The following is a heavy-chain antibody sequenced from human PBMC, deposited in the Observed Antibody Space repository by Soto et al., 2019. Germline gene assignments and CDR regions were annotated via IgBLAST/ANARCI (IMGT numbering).Heavy chain of an antibody. CDR1: GYTFTGFF. J-gene: IGHJ4*02. V-gene: IGHV5-10-1*01. D-gene: IGHD6-13*01. Sequence: GEYLKISCKGSGYTFTGFFITWVRQMPGKGLEWMGRIDPSDSNTNYSPSFQGHVTISVDKSTSTVYLHWSSLKASDTAMYYCARQIGGSSRWYFFDYWGQGTLVTVSS. CDR3: ARQIGGSSRWYFFDY. CDR2: IDPSDSNT.